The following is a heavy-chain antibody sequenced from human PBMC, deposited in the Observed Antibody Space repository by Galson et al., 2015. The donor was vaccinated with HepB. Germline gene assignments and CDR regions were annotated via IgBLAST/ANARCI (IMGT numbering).Heavy chain of an antibody. D-gene: IGHD4-17*01. V-gene: IGHV3-53*04. Sequence: SLRLSCAASGFTVSSNYMSWVRQAPGKGLEWVSVIYSGGSTYYADSVKGRFTISRHNSKNTLYLQMNGLRAEDTAVYYCAKDEAGTTVTNFDYWGQGTLVTVSS. CDR2: IYSGGST. CDR3: AKDEAGTTVTNFDY. J-gene: IGHJ4*02. CDR1: GFTVSSNY.